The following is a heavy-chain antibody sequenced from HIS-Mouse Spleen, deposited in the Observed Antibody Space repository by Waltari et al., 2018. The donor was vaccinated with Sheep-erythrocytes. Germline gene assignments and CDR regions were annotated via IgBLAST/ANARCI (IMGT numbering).Heavy chain of an antibody. J-gene: IGHJ5*02. CDR1: GFTFIGYG. CDR3: AKDGGGNWFDP. D-gene: IGHD3-10*01. V-gene: IGHV3-30*18. Sequence: QVQLVESGGGVVQPGRSLRLSCAASGFTFIGYGMHWVRQAPGKGLGWVAVISYDGSNKYYANSVKGRFTISRDNSKNTLYLQMNSLRAEDTAVYYCAKDGGGNWFDPWGQGTLVTVSS. CDR2: ISYDGSNK.